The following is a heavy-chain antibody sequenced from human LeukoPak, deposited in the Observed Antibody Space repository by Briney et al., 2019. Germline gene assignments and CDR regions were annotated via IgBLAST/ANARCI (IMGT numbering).Heavy chain of an antibody. V-gene: IGHV3-23*01. CDR1: GFSFSSYA. J-gene: IGHJ3*02. D-gene: IGHD2-15*01. CDR2: ISGSGGTT. Sequence: GGSLRLSCAAAGFSFSSYAMSWVRQAPGKGLEWVSYISGSGGTTYYADSVKGRFTISRDNSKSTLYLQMNSLRAGGTAVYFCAKDRFCTGAGCSGAFDIWGQGTMVTVSS. CDR3: AKDRFCTGAGCSGAFDI.